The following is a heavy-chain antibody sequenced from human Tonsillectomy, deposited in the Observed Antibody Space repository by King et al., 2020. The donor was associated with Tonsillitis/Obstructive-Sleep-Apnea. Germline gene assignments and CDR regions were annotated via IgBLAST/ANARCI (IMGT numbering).Heavy chain of an antibody. CDR1: GFTFSSYA. CDR3: ARATGDNWVGSY. Sequence: VQLVESGGGLVQPGGSLSLSCVASGFTFSSYAMSWVRQAPGKGPKWVSAIDGSGRSTFYPDSVKGRVTISRDNSKNTVFLRMTSLRAEDTAVYYCARATGDNWVGSYWGQGSLVTVSS. D-gene: IGHD1-1*01. J-gene: IGHJ4*02. CDR2: IDGSGRST. V-gene: IGHV3-23*04.